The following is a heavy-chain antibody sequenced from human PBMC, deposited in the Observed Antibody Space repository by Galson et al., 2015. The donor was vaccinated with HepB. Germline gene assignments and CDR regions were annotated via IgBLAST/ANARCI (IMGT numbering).Heavy chain of an antibody. Sequence: SLRLSCAASGFTFSNYGMHWVRQAPGKGLEWVAVISYDGSNKYYADSVKGRFTISRDNSKNTLYLQMNSLRAEDTALYYCANAPYLYSALAGTMAGFDYWGQGTLVTVSS. CDR3: ANAPYLYSALAGTMAGFDY. CDR2: ISYDGSNK. CDR1: GFTFSNYG. D-gene: IGHD6-19*01. V-gene: IGHV3-30*18. J-gene: IGHJ4*02.